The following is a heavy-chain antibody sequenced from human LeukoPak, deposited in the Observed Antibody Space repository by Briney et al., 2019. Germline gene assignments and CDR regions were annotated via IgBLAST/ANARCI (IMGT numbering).Heavy chain of an antibody. J-gene: IGHJ6*02. CDR1: GGTFSSYA. V-gene: IGHV1-8*02. CDR2: MNPNSGNT. D-gene: IGHD2-2*01. CDR3: ARGLGYCSSTSCHYYYYGMDV. Sequence: GASVKVSCKASGGTFSSYAISWVRQATGQGLEWMGWMNPNSGNTGYAQKFQGRVTMTRNTSISTAYMELSSLRSEDTAVYYCARGLGYCSSTSCHYYYYGMDVWGQGTTVTVSS.